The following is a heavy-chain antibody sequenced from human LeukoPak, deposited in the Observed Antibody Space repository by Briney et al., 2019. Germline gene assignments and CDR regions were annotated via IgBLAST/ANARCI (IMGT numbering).Heavy chain of an antibody. Sequence: GGSLRLSCAASGFTVSSNYMSWVRQAPGKGLEWVSAISGSGGSTYYADSVKGRFTISRDNSKNTLYLQMSSLRAEDTAVYYCAKEGGSYRANWFDPWGQGTLVTVSS. CDR3: AKEGGSYRANWFDP. V-gene: IGHV3-23*01. CDR2: ISGSGGST. D-gene: IGHD1-26*01. J-gene: IGHJ5*02. CDR1: GFTVSSNY.